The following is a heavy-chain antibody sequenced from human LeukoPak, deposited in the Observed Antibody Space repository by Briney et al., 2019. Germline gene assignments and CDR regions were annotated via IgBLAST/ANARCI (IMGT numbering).Heavy chain of an antibody. D-gene: IGHD2-21*01. CDR3: ARDRDYVGGFDP. J-gene: IGHJ5*02. Sequence: SETLSLTCTVSGGSIRSYYWSWIRQPPGKGLEWIGYISYSGSTNYNPSLRSRVTISVDTSENRFSLKVTSVTAADTAVYYCARDRDYVGGFDPWGQGILVTVSS. CDR2: ISYSGST. V-gene: IGHV4-59*01. CDR1: GGSIRSYY.